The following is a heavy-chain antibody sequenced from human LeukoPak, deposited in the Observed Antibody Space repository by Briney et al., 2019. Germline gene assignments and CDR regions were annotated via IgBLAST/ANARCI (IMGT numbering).Heavy chain of an antibody. CDR3: AKGGKWLTPPNPFDY. D-gene: IGHD6-19*01. CDR1: GFTFSSYA. J-gene: IGHJ4*02. Sequence: GGSLRLSCAASGFTFSSYAMSWVRQAPGKGLGWVSAISGSGGSTYYADSVKGRFTISRDNSKNTLYLQMNSLRAEDTAVYYCAKGGKWLTPPNPFDYWGQGTLVTVSS. V-gene: IGHV3-23*01. CDR2: ISGSGGST.